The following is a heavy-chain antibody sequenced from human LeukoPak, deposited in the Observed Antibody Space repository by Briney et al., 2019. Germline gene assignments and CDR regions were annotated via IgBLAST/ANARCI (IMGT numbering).Heavy chain of an antibody. V-gene: IGHV3-21*01. Sequence: GGSLRLSCAASGFTFSSYSMNWVRQAPGKGLEWVSSISSSSSYIYYADSVMGRFTISRDNAKNSLYLQMNSLRAEDTAVYYCAICNVDTAGVDYWGQGTLVTVSS. J-gene: IGHJ4*02. CDR1: GFTFSSYS. D-gene: IGHD5-18*01. CDR2: ISSSSSYI. CDR3: AICNVDTAGVDY.